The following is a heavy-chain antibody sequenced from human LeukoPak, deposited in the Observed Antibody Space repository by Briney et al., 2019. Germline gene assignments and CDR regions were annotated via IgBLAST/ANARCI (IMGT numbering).Heavy chain of an antibody. D-gene: IGHD3-22*01. CDR3: ARDSVSPDSSGYYFDFDY. V-gene: IGHV3-21*01. J-gene: IGHJ4*02. CDR2: ISSSSSYI. Sequence: GSLRLSCAASGFTFSSYSMNWVRQAPGKGLEWVSSISSSSSYIYYADSVKGQFTISRDNAKNSLYLQMNSLRAEDTAVYYCARDSVSPDSSGYYFDFDYWGQGTLVTVSS. CDR1: GFTFSSYS.